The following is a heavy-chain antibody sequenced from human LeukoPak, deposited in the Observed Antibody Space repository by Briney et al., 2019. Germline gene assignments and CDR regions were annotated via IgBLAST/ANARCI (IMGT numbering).Heavy chain of an antibody. CDR1: GFTFCDYY. CDR2: ISSSGSTI. J-gene: IGHJ4*02. D-gene: IGHD3-22*01. V-gene: IGHV3-11*04. Sequence: GGSLRLSCAASGFTFCDYYMSWIRQAPGKGLEWVSYISSSGSTIYYADSVKGRFTISRDNAKNSLYLQMNSLRAEDTAVYYCARALSYHDSSGYYYDYWGQGTLVTVSS. CDR3: ARALSYHDSSGYYYDY.